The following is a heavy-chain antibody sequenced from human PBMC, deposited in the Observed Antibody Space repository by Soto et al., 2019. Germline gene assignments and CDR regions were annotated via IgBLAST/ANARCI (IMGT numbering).Heavy chain of an antibody. Sequence: SETLSLTCTVSGGSISSYYWSWIRQPPGKGLEWIGYIYSSGSTNYNPSLKSRVTISVDTSKNQFSLKLTSVTAADTAVYYCARHTSLTSRQYSFDSSGQGTLVTVST. D-gene: IGHD2-2*01. V-gene: IGHV4-59*08. CDR3: ARHTSLTSRQYSFDS. CDR2: IYSSGST. J-gene: IGHJ4*02. CDR1: GGSISSYY.